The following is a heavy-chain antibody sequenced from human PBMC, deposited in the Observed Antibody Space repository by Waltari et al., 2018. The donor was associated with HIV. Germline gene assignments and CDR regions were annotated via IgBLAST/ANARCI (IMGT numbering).Heavy chain of an antibody. V-gene: IGHV4-59*01. J-gene: IGHJ4*02. D-gene: IGHD6-19*01. CDR2: IYYSGST. Sequence: QVQLQESGPGLVKPSETLSLTCTVSGGSISSYYWSWIRQRPGKGLEWIGYIYYSGSTNSNPSLKSRVTISVDTSKNPFSLKLSSVTAADTAVYYCARLRFGAVAGTGPFDYWGQGTLVTVSS. CDR3: ARLRFGAVAGTGPFDY. CDR1: GGSISSYY.